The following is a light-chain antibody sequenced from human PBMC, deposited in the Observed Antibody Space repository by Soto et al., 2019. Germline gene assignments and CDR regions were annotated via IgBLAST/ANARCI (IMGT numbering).Light chain of an antibody. V-gene: IGLV2-14*01. CDR2: EVT. CDR1: SSDVGGYNY. J-gene: IGLJ3*02. Sequence: QSALTRPASVSGSPGQSITISCTGTSSDVGGYNYVSWYQQHPGKAPKLMIYEVTNRPSGVSNRFSGSKSGNTASLTISGLQAEDEADYYCSSYTRSSTHWVFGGGTKLTVL. CDR3: SSYTRSSTHWV.